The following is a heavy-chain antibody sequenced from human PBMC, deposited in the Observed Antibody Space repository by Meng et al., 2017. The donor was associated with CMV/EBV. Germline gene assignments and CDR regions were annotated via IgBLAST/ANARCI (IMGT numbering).Heavy chain of an antibody. CDR2: ISSSSSYI. D-gene: IGHD1-14*01. Sequence: ETLSLTCAASGFTFSSYSMNWVRQAPGKGLEWVSSISSSSSYIYYADSVKGRFTISRDNAKNSLYLQMNSLRAEDTAVYYCARVVEEPLTGYYYGMDVWGQGTTVTVSS. CDR1: GFTFSSYS. J-gene: IGHJ6*02. CDR3: ARVVEEPLTGYYYGMDV. V-gene: IGHV3-21*01.